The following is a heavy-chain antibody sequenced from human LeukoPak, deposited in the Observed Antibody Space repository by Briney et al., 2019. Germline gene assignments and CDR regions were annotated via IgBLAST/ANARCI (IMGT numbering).Heavy chain of an antibody. J-gene: IGHJ3*02. CDR3: AMTKLVAATYDAFDI. Sequence: SQTLSLTSTVSGGSTSSGSYYWSWIRQPAGKGLEWIGRIFTSGSTNYNPSLKSRVTISLGISKIQFSLKLGSVTAADTAVYYCAMTKLVAATYDAFDIWGRGTMVTVSS. V-gene: IGHV4-61*02. D-gene: IGHD2-15*01. CDR1: GGSTSSGSYY. CDR2: IFTSGST.